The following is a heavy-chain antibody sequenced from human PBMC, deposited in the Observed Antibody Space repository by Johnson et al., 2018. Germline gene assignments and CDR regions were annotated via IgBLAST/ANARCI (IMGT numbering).Heavy chain of an antibody. CDR2: ISWNSGSI. D-gene: IGHD6-13*01. CDR3: ARAESSPHYGMDV. J-gene: IGHJ6*02. CDR1: GFTFDDYA. Sequence: VQLVETGGGLVQPGRSLRLSCAASGFTFDDYAMHWVRQAPGKGLEWVSGISWNSGSIGYADSVKGRFTISRDNAKNSLYLQMNSLRAEDTAVYYCARAESSPHYGMDVWGQGTTVTVSS. V-gene: IGHV3-9*01.